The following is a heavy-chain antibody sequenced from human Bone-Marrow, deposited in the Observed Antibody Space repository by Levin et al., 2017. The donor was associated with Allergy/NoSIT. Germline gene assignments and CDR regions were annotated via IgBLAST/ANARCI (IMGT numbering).Heavy chain of an antibody. CDR3: AGGFSPQATTGSGY. Sequence: LSLTCAASGFTFSSYWMHWVRQAPGKGLVWVSRINSDGSHTNYADSVKGRFTISRDNAKKTLYLQMNSLRAEDAAVYYCAGGFSPQATTGSGYWGQGTLVTVSS. CDR1: GFTFSSYW. D-gene: IGHD4-17*01. V-gene: IGHV3-74*01. CDR2: INSDGSHT. J-gene: IGHJ4*02.